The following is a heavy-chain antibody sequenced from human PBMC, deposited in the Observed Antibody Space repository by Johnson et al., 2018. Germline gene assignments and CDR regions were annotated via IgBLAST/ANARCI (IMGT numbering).Heavy chain of an antibody. CDR3: TRDRYSASYYWYFHH. J-gene: IGHJ1*01. CDR2: IWNDGSNQ. V-gene: IGHV3-33*01. D-gene: IGHD1-26*01. CDR1: GFTFRIYG. Sequence: VQLVESGGGVVQPGRSLRLSCAASGFTFRIYGMHWIRQAPGKGLEWVAIIWNDGSNQHYADSVKGRFPISRDNAKNAFFLKMNSLNVDDTAVFYCTRDRYSASYYWYFHHWGQGTLVTVAS.